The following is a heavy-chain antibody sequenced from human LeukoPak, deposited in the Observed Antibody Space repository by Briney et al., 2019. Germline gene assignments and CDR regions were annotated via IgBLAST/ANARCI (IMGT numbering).Heavy chain of an antibody. Sequence: PSGTLSLTCTVSGDSIGTYYWSWIRQPPGKGLEWIGYVCSTGTTNYNPSLNSRVTISLDTSKNQLPLKLISVTAADTAVYYCARLHRYSYGQPLFDYWGPGTLVTVSS. D-gene: IGHD5-18*01. CDR2: VCSTGTT. V-gene: IGHV4-59*08. CDR1: GDSIGTYY. CDR3: ARLHRYSYGQPLFDY. J-gene: IGHJ4*02.